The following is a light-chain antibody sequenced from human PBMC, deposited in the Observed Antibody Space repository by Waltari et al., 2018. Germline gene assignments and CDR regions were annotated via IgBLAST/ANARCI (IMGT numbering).Light chain of an antibody. CDR1: QSVLYSSNNKNY. V-gene: IGKV4-1*01. J-gene: IGKJ4*01. CDR2: WAS. CDR3: QQFYSTLS. Sequence: QSPDSLAVSLGERATINCKSSQSVLYSSNNKNYLAWYQQKPGQPPKLLIYWASTRESGVPDRFSGSGSGTDFTLTISSLQAEDVAVYYCQQFYSTLSFGGGTKVEIK.